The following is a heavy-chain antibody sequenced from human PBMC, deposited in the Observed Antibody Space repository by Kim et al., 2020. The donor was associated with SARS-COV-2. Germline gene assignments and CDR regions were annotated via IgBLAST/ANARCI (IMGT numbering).Heavy chain of an antibody. V-gene: IGHV4-59*13. CDR1: SGSISSYY. J-gene: IGHJ4*02. CDR2: ISYSGST. CDR3: ARISGRTGPDY. Sequence: SETLSLTCTVSSGSISSYYWIWIRQPPGKGLEYIGYISYSGSTNYNPSLKSRVSISVDTSQNQFSLNLSSVTTADTAVYYCARISGRTGPDYWGQGTLVTVSS. D-gene: IGHD1-1*01.